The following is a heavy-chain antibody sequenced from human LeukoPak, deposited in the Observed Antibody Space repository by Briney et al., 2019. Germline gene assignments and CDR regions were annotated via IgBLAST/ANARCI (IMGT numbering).Heavy chain of an antibody. J-gene: IGHJ4*02. CDR3: ARLAYSNYGGIESYYFDY. Sequence: ASVKVSCKASGYTFTDSHIQWVRQAPGQGLEWMGWITPNSGGTNYAQKFQGRVTLTSDTSISTAYMDLTRLRSDDTAVYYCARLAYSNYGGIESYYFDYWGQGTLVTVSS. CDR2: ITPNSGGT. CDR1: GYTFTDSH. V-gene: IGHV1-2*02. D-gene: IGHD4-11*01.